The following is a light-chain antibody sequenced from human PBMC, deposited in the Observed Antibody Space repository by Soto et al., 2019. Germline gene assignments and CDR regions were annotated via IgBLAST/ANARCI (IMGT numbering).Light chain of an antibody. CDR2: EVT. V-gene: IGLV2-14*01. J-gene: IGLJ1*01. CDR3: CSRASTITYV. Sequence: QSALTQPASVSGSPGQSITVSCTGTSSDIGAYNYVSWYQQHPGEAPKLIIYEVTKRPSGVSNRFSGSKSGNTASLTISGLPADDEADYYCCSRASTITYVFGSGTKLTVL. CDR1: SSDIGAYNY.